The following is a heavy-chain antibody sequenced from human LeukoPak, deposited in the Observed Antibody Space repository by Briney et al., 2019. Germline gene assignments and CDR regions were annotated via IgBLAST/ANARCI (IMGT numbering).Heavy chain of an antibody. CDR3: ARGRYYYDSSGYKY. V-gene: IGHV3-23*01. J-gene: IGHJ4*02. CDR2: ISGSGGST. D-gene: IGHD3-22*01. Sequence: GGSLRLSCAASGFTFSSYAMSWVRQAPGKGLEWVSAISGSGGSTYYADSVKGRFTISRDNSKNTLYLQMNSLRAEDTAVYYCARGRYYYDSSGYKYWGQGTLVTVSS. CDR1: GFTFSSYA.